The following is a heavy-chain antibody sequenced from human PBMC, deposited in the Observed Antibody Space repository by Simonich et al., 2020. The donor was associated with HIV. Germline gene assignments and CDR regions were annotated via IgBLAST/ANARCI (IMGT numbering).Heavy chain of an antibody. Sequence: EVQLVESGGGLVQPGGSLRLSCAASGFTFSSDWMTWVRQAPGKGLEGVANIKQDGREKYYVDSVKGRYTISRDNAKNSLYLQMNSLRGEDTGVYYCARDLALGRAYYDTSMDVWGQGTTVTVSS. CDR2: IKQDGREK. D-gene: IGHD3-22*01. CDR1: GFTFSSDW. J-gene: IGHJ6*02. V-gene: IGHV3-7*01. CDR3: ARDLALGRAYYDTSMDV.